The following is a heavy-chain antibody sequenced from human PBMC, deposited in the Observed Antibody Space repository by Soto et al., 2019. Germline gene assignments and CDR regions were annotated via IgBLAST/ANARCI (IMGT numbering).Heavy chain of an antibody. Sequence: ASVKVSCKVSGYTLTELSMHWVRQAPGEGLEWMGGFDPEDGETIYAQKFQGRVTMTEDTSTDTAYMELSSLRSEDTAVYYCATQGVGLRYFDWLRYDYYGMDVWGQGTTVTVSS. J-gene: IGHJ6*02. CDR2: FDPEDGET. CDR1: GYTLTELS. D-gene: IGHD3-9*01. V-gene: IGHV1-24*01. CDR3: ATQGVGLRYFDWLRYDYYGMDV.